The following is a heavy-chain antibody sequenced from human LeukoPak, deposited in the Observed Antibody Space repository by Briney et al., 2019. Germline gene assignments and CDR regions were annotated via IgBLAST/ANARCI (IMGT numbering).Heavy chain of an antibody. CDR3: ARARASRRRILAGY. D-gene: IGHD1-14*01. Sequence: ASVKVSCKASGYTFTGYYMHWVRQAPGQGLEWIGWINPNSGGTNYAQKFQGRVTMTRDTSISTAYMELSRLRSDDTAVYYCARARASRRRILAGYWGQGTLVTFSS. CDR2: INPNSGGT. J-gene: IGHJ4*02. CDR1: GYTFTGYY. V-gene: IGHV1-2*02.